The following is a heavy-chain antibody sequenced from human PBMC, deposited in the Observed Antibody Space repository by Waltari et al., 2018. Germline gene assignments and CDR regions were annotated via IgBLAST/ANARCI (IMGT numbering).Heavy chain of an antibody. Sequence: QVQLVQSGAEVEKPGSSVTVSCKASGGTFISYALSWLRQAPGQGLEWMGGIIPILGIANDAQKFQGRVTITADESTSTAYMELSSLRSEDTAVYYCARGPSHCSSTSCWDYYFDYWGQGTLVTVSS. CDR3: ARGPSHCSSTSCWDYYFDY. J-gene: IGHJ4*02. V-gene: IGHV1-69*04. D-gene: IGHD2-2*01. CDR1: GGTFISYA. CDR2: IIPILGIA.